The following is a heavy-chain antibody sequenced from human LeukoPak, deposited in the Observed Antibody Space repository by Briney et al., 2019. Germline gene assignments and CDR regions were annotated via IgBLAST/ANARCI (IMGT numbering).Heavy chain of an antibody. V-gene: IGHV4-39*01. CDR3: SETVWGATANYYYYGMDV. CDR2: IYYSGST. J-gene: IGHJ6*02. D-gene: IGHD5-12*01. CDR1: GGSISSSSYY. Sequence: PSETLSLTCTVSGGSISSSSYYWGWIRQPPGKGLEWTGSIYYSGSTYYNPSLKSRVTISVDTSKNQFSLKLSSVTAADTAVYYCSETVWGATANYYYYGMDVWGQGTTVTVSS.